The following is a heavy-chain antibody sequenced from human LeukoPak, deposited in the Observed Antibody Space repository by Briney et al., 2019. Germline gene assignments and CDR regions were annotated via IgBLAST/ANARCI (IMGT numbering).Heavy chain of an antibody. J-gene: IGHJ4*02. CDR1: GFTFSNLW. Sequence: GGSLRLSCVASGFTFSNLWMNWVRQAPGKGPEWVANIKPDGYEKYYVDSVKGRFTISRDNAKNSLYLQMNSLRAEDTAVYYCTVSSTSCYAFDYWGQGTLVTVSS. D-gene: IGHD2-2*01. V-gene: IGHV3-7*01. CDR2: IKPDGYEK. CDR3: TVSSTSCYAFDY.